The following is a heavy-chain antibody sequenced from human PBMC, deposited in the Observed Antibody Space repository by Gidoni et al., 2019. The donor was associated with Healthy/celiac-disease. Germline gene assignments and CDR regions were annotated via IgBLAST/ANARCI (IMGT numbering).Heavy chain of an antibody. CDR1: GLTFSSYS. CDR2: ISSSSSYI. CDR3: ARDISEYDYGDYNWFDP. J-gene: IGHJ5*02. Sequence: EVQLVESGGGLVKPGGSLRLSCAACGLTFSSYSMNWVRQAPGKGLEWVSSISSSSSYIYYADSVKGRFTISRDNAKNSLYLQMNSLRAEDTAVYYCARDISEYDYGDYNWFDPWGQGTLVTVSS. D-gene: IGHD4-17*01. V-gene: IGHV3-21*01.